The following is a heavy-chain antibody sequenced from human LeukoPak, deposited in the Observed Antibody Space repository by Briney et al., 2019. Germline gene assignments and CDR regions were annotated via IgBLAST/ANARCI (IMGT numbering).Heavy chain of an antibody. CDR2: ITASGHST. CDR3: AKFRVGYNYGIHFDY. D-gene: IGHD5-18*01. CDR1: GFTFSTYA. V-gene: IGHV3-23*01. Sequence: GGSLRLSCAASGFTFSTYAMTWVRQAPGRGLEWVSAITASGHSTYYADSVKGRFTISRDNSKNTLFLQMNRLRADDTAIYYCAKFRVGYNYGIHFDYWGQGTLVTISS. J-gene: IGHJ4*02.